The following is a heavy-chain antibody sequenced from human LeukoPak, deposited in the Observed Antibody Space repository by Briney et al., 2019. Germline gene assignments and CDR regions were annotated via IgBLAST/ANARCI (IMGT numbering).Heavy chain of an antibody. CDR2: ISSSGST. CDR1: GDSISSGDYY. J-gene: IGHJ3*02. D-gene: IGHD3-22*01. CDR3: ARGPYSYDSSGAFDI. V-gene: IGHV4-61*02. Sequence: SETLSLTCTVSGDSISSGDYYWSWIRQPAGKGLEWIVRISSSGSTNYNPSLKSRVTISVDTSKNQFSLKMSSVTAADTAVYFCARGPYSYDSSGAFDIWGQGTMVTVSS.